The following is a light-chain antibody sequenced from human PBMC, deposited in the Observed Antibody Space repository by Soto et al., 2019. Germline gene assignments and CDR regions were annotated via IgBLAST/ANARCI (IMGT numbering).Light chain of an antibody. V-gene: IGKV1-12*01. CDR2: VAS. CDR3: QQTTPFPLS. CDR1: QDINSW. J-gene: IGKJ3*01. Sequence: DIQMTQSPSSVSASIGDTVTSTCRASQDINSWVAWYQQKPGKAPKLLINVASSLQSGVPSRFGGSGSGTDFPLTISSLQAEDFATYYCQQTTPFPLSFGPGTKVDMK.